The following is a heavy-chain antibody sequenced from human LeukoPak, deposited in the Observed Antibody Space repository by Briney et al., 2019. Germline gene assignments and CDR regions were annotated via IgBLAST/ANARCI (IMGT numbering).Heavy chain of an antibody. Sequence: SEALSLTCTVSGGSISGYYWNWIRQPPSRGLEWLGRTYYRSKWYNDYAVSVKSRITINPDTSKNQFSLQLNSVTPEDTAVYYCARDRAPYGDYFSIWGQGTMVTVSS. CDR3: ARDRAPYGDYFSI. CDR2: TYYRSKWYN. J-gene: IGHJ3*02. D-gene: IGHD4-17*01. V-gene: IGHV6-1*01. CDR1: GGSISGYY.